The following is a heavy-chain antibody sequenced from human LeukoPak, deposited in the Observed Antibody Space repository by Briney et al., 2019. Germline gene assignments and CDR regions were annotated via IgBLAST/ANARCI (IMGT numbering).Heavy chain of an antibody. Sequence: ASVTVSCKASGYTFTSYGISWVRQAPGQGLEGMGWISAYNGNTNYAQKLQGSVTMTTDTSTSTDYMELRSLRSDDTAVDYCAREKVAEWLFYYMDVWGKETTVTVSS. CDR3: AREKVAEWLFYYMDV. CDR2: ISAYNGNT. V-gene: IGHV1-18*01. J-gene: IGHJ6*03. CDR1: GYTFTSYG. D-gene: IGHD3-3*01.